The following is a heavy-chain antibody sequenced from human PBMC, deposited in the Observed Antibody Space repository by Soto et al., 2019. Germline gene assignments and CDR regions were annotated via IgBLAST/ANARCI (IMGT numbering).Heavy chain of an antibody. CDR1: GY. V-gene: IGHV1-18*01. D-gene: IGHD3-3*01. Sequence: ASVKVSCKASGYMHWVRQAPGQGLEWMGWINANSGVTNYAQKLQGRVTMTTDTSTSTAYMELRSLRSDDTAVYYFARKVGITIFGVVMDYFDYWGQGTLVTVSS. CDR2: INANSGVT. CDR3: ARKVGITIFGVVMDYFDY. J-gene: IGHJ4*02.